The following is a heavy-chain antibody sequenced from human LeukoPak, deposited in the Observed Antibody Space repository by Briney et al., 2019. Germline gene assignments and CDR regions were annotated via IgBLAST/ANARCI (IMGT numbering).Heavy chain of an antibody. D-gene: IGHD2-15*01. Sequence: GGSLRLSCAASGFTFSSYGMHWVRQAPGKGLVWVSRINSDGSSTSYADSVKGRFTISRDNAKNTLYLQMNSLRAEDTAVYFCAKSPVSSCRGSFCYPFDYWGQGNLVTVSS. CDR2: INSDGSST. CDR3: AKSPVSSCRGSFCYPFDY. CDR1: GFTFSSYG. J-gene: IGHJ4*02. V-gene: IGHV3-74*01.